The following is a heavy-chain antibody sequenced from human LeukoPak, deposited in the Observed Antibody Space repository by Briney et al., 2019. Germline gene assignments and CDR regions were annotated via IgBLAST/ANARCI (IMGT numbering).Heavy chain of an antibody. CDR3: AKDENRGGATPLDY. D-gene: IGHD1-26*01. J-gene: IGHJ4*02. CDR1: EFTFDDYG. V-gene: IGHV3-20*04. Sequence: GGSLRLSCAASEFTFDDYGMSWVRQAPGKGLEWVSGINRNGGSTGYADSVKGRFTISRDNAKNSLYLQMNSLRTEDAAFYYCAKDENRGGATPLDYWGQGTLVTVSS. CDR2: INRNGGST.